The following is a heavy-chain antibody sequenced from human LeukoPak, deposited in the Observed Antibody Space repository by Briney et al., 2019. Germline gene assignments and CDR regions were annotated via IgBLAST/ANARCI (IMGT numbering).Heavy chain of an antibody. J-gene: IGHJ6*03. CDR2: FYTSGST. Sequence: SETLSLTCTVSGGSISSGTYYWSWIRQPAGKGLEWIGRFYTSGSTNYNPSLKSRVTISVDTSKNQFSLKLSSVTAADTAVYYCARAHMITSYYYYYYMDVWGKGTTVTVSS. V-gene: IGHV4-61*02. CDR1: GGSISSGTYY. CDR3: ARAHMITSYYYYYYMDV. D-gene: IGHD3-16*01.